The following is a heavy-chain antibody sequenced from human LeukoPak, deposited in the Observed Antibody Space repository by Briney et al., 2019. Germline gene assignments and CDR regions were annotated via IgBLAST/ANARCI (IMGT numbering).Heavy chain of an antibody. J-gene: IGHJ4*02. CDR3: AREYIVATTLFDY. Sequence: PGRSLRLSCAASGFTFGSYAMHWVRQAPGKGLEWVAVISYDGSNKYYADSVKGRFTISRDNSKNTLYLQMNSLRAEDTAVYYCAREYIVATTLFDYWGQGTLVTVSS. D-gene: IGHD5-12*01. CDR1: GFTFGSYA. V-gene: IGHV3-30-3*01. CDR2: ISYDGSNK.